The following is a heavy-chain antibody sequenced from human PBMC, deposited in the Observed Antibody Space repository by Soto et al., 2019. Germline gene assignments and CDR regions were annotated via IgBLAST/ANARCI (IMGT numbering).Heavy chain of an antibody. D-gene: IGHD6-19*01. CDR1: GYSFTDYG. CDR2: ISAYNGNT. CDR3: ARDTSRIAVAVDFDS. V-gene: IGHV1-18*01. Sequence: ASVKVSCKTSGYSFTDYGITWVRQAPGQGLEWMGWISAYNGNTYYAQKLRGRIAMTTDTSTSTAYMELRSLRSDDTAFYYCARDTSRIAVAVDFDSWGQGTLVTVSS. J-gene: IGHJ4*02.